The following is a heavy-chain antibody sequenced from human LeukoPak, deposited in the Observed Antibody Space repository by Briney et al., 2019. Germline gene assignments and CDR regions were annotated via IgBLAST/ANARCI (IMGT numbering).Heavy chain of an antibody. CDR3: TVTPGQLRN. J-gene: IGHJ4*02. D-gene: IGHD6-13*01. V-gene: IGHV3-73*01. CDR2: IRSKANSYAT. Sequence: GGSLKLSCAASGFTFSGSDMHWVRQASGKGLEWVGRIRSKANSYATAYAASVKGRFTISRDDSKNTAYLQMNSLKTEDTAVYYCTVTPGQLRNWGQGTLVTVSS. CDR1: GFTFSGSD.